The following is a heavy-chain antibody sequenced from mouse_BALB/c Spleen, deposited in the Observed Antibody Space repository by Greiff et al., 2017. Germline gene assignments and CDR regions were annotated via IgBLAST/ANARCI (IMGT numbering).Heavy chain of an antibody. CDR2: ISSGGGST. D-gene: IGHD2-14*01. Sequence: EVMLVESGGGLVKPGGSLKLSCAASGFAFSSYDMSWVRQTPEKRLEWVAYISSGGGSTYYPDTVKGRFTISRDNAKNTLYLQMSSLKSEDTAMYYCARHSSYRYDYFDYWGQGTTLTVSS. CDR1: GFAFSSYD. V-gene: IGHV5-12-1*01. J-gene: IGHJ2*01. CDR3: ARHSSYRYDYFDY.